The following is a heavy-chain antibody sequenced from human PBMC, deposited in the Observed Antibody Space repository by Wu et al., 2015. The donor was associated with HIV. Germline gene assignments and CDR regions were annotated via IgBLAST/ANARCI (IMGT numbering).Heavy chain of an antibody. CDR3: ARGILDYDILTGYYSYYYYMDV. D-gene: IGHD3-9*01. Sequence: QVHLVQSGAEVKKPGASVKVSCKASGYTFTDYYMHWVRQAPGQGLEWMGWVNPDSGGTKYAQKFQGRVTMTRDTSISTVYMELSRLRSDDTAMYYCARGILDYDILTGYYSYYYYMDVWGKGTTVTVSS. CDR2: VNPDSGGT. J-gene: IGHJ6*03. CDR1: GYTFTDYY. V-gene: IGHV1-2*02.